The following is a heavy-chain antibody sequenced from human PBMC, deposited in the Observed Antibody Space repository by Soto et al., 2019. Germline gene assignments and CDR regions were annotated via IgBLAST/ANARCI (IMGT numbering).Heavy chain of an antibody. J-gene: IGHJ6*02. CDR1: GGSISSGGYY. Sequence: QVQLQESGPGLVKPSQTLSLTCTVSGGSISSGGYYWSWIRQHPGKGLEWIGCIYYSGATYYNPSLKGRVTISVDTSKNQFSLKLSSVTAADTAVYYCARGGLGYCSGGSCYSAELSRYYYGMDVWGQGTTVTVSS. CDR3: ARGGLGYCSGGSCYSAELSRYYYGMDV. CDR2: IYYSGAT. V-gene: IGHV4-31*03. D-gene: IGHD2-15*01.